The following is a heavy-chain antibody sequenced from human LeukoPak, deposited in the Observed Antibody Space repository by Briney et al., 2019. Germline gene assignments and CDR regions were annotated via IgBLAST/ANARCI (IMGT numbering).Heavy chain of an antibody. CDR2: INPNSGGT. CDR3: ASSKGIAAAGTRFDY. J-gene: IGHJ4*02. D-gene: IGHD6-13*01. CDR1: GYTFTGYY. V-gene: IGHV1-2*02. Sequence: ASVKVSCKASGYTFTGYYMHWVRQAPGQGLEWMGWINPNSGGTNYAQKFQGRVTMTRDTSISTAYMELSRLRSDDTAVYYCASSKGIAAAGTRFDYWGQGTLVTVSS.